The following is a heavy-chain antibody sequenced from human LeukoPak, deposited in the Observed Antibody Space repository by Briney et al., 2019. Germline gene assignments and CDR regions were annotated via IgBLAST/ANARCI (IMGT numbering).Heavy chain of an antibody. CDR3: ARVVVVPAAMSWFDP. CDR2: INPNSGDT. CDR1: GYTFTGYY. Sequence: ASVKVSCKASGYTFTGYYMHWVRQAPGQGLEWMGWINPNSGDTNYAQNFQGRVTMTRDTAISTAYMELSSVRSDDTAVYYCARVVVVPAAMSWFDPWGQGTLVTVS. D-gene: IGHD2-2*01. V-gene: IGHV1-2*02. J-gene: IGHJ5*02.